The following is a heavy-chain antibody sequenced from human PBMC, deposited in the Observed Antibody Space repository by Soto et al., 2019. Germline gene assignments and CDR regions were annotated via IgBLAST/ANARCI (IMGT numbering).Heavy chain of an antibody. D-gene: IGHD1-26*01. J-gene: IGHJ6*01. CDR2: IWYDGSNK. V-gene: IGHV3-33*01. CDR3: ARDGNSSGMDV. Sequence: QVQLVESGGGVVQPGRSLRLSCAASGFTFSSYGMHWVRQAPGKGLEWVAVIWYDGSNKYYADSVKGRFTISRDNSKKTLYLQMNSLRAEDTAVCYCARDGNSSGMDVWGQGTTVTVSS. CDR1: GFTFSSYG.